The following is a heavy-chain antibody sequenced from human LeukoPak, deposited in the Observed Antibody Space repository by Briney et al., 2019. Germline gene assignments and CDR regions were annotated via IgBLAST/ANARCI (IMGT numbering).Heavy chain of an antibody. Sequence: SETLSLTCAVSGYSISSGYYWGWIRQPPGQGLEWIGSIYHSGSTYYNPSLKSRVTISVDTSKNQFSLQLSSVTAADTAVYYCARTSSGIDYWGQGTLVTVSS. CDR3: ARTSSGIDY. D-gene: IGHD3-22*01. CDR2: IYHSGST. V-gene: IGHV4-38-2*01. J-gene: IGHJ4*02. CDR1: GYSISSGYY.